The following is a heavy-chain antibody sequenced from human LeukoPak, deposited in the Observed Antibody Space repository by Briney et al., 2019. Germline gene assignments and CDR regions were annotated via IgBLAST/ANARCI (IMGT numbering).Heavy chain of an antibody. J-gene: IGHJ4*02. CDR2: IYPGDSDT. CDR1: GYSFTSYW. CDR3: ARRYSGSSGIYYFDY. V-gene: IGHV5-51*01. D-gene: IGHD1-26*01. Sequence: PGESLKISCKGSGYSFTSYWIGWVRQMPGKGLEWMGIIYPGDSDTGYSPSFQGQVTISADKSISTAYLQWSSLKASDTAMYYCARRYSGSSGIYYFDYWGQGTLVTVSS.